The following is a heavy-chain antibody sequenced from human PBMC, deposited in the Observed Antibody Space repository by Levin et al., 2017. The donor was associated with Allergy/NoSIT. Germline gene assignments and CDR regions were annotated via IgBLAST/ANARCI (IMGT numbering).Heavy chain of an antibody. D-gene: IGHD3-3*01. CDR1: GFSFINYF. J-gene: IGHJ5*02. V-gene: IGHV3-23*01. Sequence: PGGSLRLSCAASGFSFINYFMNWVRQAPGRGLEWVATISGSGDRTYYADSVKGRFTISRDNPKNTLNLQMNSLRVEDTAVYYCAKDGNDFWSETDGRDAWGQGILVTVSS. CDR3: AKDGNDFWSETDGRDA. CDR2: ISGSGDRT.